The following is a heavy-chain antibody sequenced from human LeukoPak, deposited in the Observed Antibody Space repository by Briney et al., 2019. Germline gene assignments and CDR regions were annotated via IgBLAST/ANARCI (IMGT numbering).Heavy chain of an antibody. D-gene: IGHD3-22*01. CDR3: ARGPTMKMDV. CDR1: GFTVSSNY. V-gene: IGHV3-74*01. Sequence: GGSLRLSCAASGFTVSSNYMSWVRQAPGKGLVWVSRINSDGSITAYADSVKGRFTISRDNAKNSLYLQMNSLRAEDTAVYYCARGPTMKMDVWGKGTTVTVSS. CDR2: INSDGSIT. J-gene: IGHJ6*04.